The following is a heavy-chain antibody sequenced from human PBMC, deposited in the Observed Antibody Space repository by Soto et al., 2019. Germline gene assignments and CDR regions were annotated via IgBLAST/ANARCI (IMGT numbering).Heavy chain of an antibody. V-gene: IGHV3-23*01. D-gene: IGHD3-10*01. CDR3: ATRAFDGSGIANCDGMAV. Sequence: EVHLLESGGGLVQPGGSLRLSCAASGFTFSNYAMTWVRQAPGKGLEWVSVISGTGGGTNNADSAKGRFTTSRDNSKNTLYLHMNSLRGEDTALYYCATRAFDGSGIANCDGMAVWGQGAAVTVSS. J-gene: IGHJ6*02. CDR1: GFTFSNYA. CDR2: ISGTGGGT.